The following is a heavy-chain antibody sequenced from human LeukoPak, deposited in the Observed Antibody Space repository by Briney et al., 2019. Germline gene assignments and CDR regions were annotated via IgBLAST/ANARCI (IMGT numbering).Heavy chain of an antibody. Sequence: ASVKVSCKASGYTFTSYGISWVRQAPGQGLEWMGWISAYNGNTNYAQKLQGRVTMTTDTSTSTAYMELRSLRSDDTAVYYCARGLGYDFWSGHSPGYYFDYWGQGTLVTVSS. D-gene: IGHD3-3*01. CDR3: ARGLGYDFWSGHSPGYYFDY. J-gene: IGHJ4*02. CDR2: ISAYNGNT. V-gene: IGHV1-18*01. CDR1: GYTFTSYG.